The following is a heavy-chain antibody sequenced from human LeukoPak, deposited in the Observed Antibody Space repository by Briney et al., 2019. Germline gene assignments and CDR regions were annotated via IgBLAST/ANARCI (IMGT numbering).Heavy chain of an antibody. V-gene: IGHV1-69*04. J-gene: IGHJ4*02. CDR1: GGTFSSYA. Sequence: ASVKVSCKASGGTFSSYAISWVRQAPGQGLEWMGRIIPILGIANYAQKFQGRVTITADKSTSTAYMELSSLRSEDTAVYYCARQYCGGDCYSRAYYFDYWGQGTLVTVSS. CDR2: IIPILGIA. D-gene: IGHD2-21*01. CDR3: ARQYCGGDCYSRAYYFDY.